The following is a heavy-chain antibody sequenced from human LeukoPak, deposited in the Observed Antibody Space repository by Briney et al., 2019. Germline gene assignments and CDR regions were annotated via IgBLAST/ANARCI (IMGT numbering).Heavy chain of an antibody. V-gene: IGHV3-20*04. CDR1: GFTFDDHG. Sequence: GGSLRLSCAASGFTFDDHGMSWVRQAPGKGLEWVSGIKWDGGRTGYADSVKGRFTISRDNAKNSVYLQMNSLRAEDTALYYCATGVYCSGGSCYGAYFDYWGQGTLVTVSS. D-gene: IGHD2-15*01. CDR2: IKWDGGRT. J-gene: IGHJ4*02. CDR3: ATGVYCSGGSCYGAYFDY.